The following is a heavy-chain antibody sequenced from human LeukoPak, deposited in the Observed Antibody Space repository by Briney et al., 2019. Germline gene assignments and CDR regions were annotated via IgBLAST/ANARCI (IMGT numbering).Heavy chain of an antibody. V-gene: IGHV3-30*02. Sequence: GGSLRLSCAASGFTFSSYGMHWVRQAPGKGLEWVAFIRYDGSNKYYADSVKGRFNISRDNSKNTLYLQMNSLRAEDTAVYYCACGDSHGDAFDIWGQGTMVTVSS. CDR2: IRYDGSNK. J-gene: IGHJ3*02. CDR3: ACGDSHGDAFDI. D-gene: IGHD2-15*01. CDR1: GFTFSSYG.